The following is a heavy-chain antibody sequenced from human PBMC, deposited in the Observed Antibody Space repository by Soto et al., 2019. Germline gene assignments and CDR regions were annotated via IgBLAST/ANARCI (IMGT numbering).Heavy chain of an antibody. CDR1: GFTFRSYA. D-gene: IGHD6-19*01. CDR3: ARDLSVAGPDY. V-gene: IGHV3-30*03. J-gene: IGHJ4*02. CDR2: ISYDESDK. Sequence: GSLRLSCAASGFTFRSYAMHWVRQAPGKGLEWVAVISYDESDKYYADSLKGRFTISRDNSKNTLYLQMNSLRGEDTAVYYCARDLSVAGPDYWGQGTLVTVPS.